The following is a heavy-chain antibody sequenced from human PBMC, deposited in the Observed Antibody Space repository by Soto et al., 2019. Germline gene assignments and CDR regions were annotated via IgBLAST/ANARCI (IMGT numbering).Heavy chain of an antibody. CDR2: IWYDGSNK. J-gene: IGHJ6*02. CDR1: GFTFSSYG. Sequence: QVQLVESGGGVVQPGRSLRLSCAASGFTFSSYGMHWVRQAPGKGLEWVAVIWYDGSNKYYADSVKGRFTISRDNSKNTLYLQMNSLRAEDTAVYYCARVVLAARWGPSYYYYGMDVWGQGTTLTVSS. V-gene: IGHV3-33*01. D-gene: IGHD2-2*01. CDR3: ARVVLAARWGPSYYYYGMDV.